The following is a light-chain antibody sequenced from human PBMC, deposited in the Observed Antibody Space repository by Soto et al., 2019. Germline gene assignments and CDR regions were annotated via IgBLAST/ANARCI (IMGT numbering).Light chain of an antibody. CDR3: QHYYSSPLT. Sequence: EIVLTQSPGTLSLSPGERATLSCRASQSVSSSYLAWYQQKLGQTPRLLIYGASTRATGTPDRFSGSGSATDFTLTISRLEPEDFAVYYCQHYYSSPLTFGGGTKVEIK. CDR2: GAS. V-gene: IGKV3-20*01. CDR1: QSVSSSY. J-gene: IGKJ4*01.